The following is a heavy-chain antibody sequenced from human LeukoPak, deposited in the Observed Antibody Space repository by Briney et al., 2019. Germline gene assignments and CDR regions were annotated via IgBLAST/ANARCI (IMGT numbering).Heavy chain of an antibody. J-gene: IGHJ4*02. CDR2: ISHDGSNK. CDR1: GFSFRGYG. D-gene: IGHD4-11*01. CDR3: AKDKLQLLILDYFDY. Sequence: GGSLRLSCAASGFSFRGYGMHWVRQTPGKGLEWVTVISHDGSNKYYADSVKGRFTISRDNSKSTLYLQMNSLRPEDTAVYYCAKDKLQLLILDYFDYWGQGTLVTVSS. V-gene: IGHV3-30*18.